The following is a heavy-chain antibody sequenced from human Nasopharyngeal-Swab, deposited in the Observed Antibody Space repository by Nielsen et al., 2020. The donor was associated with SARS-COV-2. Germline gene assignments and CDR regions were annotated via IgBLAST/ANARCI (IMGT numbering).Heavy chain of an antibody. CDR1: GGTFSSYA. D-gene: IGHD6-13*01. CDR3: AREWVWRIAAAGTSGWFDP. CDR2: IIPIFGTA. J-gene: IGHJ5*02. Sequence: SVKVSCKASGGTFSSYAISWVRQAPGQGLEWMGGIIPIFGTANYAQKFQGRVAITADESTSTAYMELSSLRSEDTAVYYCAREWVWRIAAAGTSGWFDPWGQGTLVTVSS. V-gene: IGHV1-69*13.